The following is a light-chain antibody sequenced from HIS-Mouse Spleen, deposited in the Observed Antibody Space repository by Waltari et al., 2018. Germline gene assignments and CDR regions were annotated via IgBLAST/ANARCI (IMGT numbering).Light chain of an antibody. Sequence: QSALTQPASVSGSPGQSITIPCTGTSSDVGSYNFVSWYQQHPGKAPQLMIYEGSKRPSGVSNRFSGSKSGNTASLTISGLQAEDEADYYCCSYAGSSTWVFGGGTKLTVL. CDR3: CSYAGSSTWV. J-gene: IGLJ3*02. CDR1: SSDVGSYNF. CDR2: EGS. V-gene: IGLV2-23*01.